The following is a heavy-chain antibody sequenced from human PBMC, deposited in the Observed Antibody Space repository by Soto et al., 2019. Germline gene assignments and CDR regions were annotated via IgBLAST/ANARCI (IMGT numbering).Heavy chain of an antibody. CDR3: ARGTPVNYDILTGYYFMDY. CDR1: GGXFSGYY. CDR2: INHSGST. J-gene: IGHJ4*02. D-gene: IGHD3-9*01. Sequence: SETLSLTCAVYGGXFSGYYWSWIRQPPGKGLEWIGEINHSGSTNYNPSLKSRVTISVDTSKNQFSLKLSSVTAADTAVYYCARGTPVNYDILTGYYFMDYWGQGTLVTVSS. V-gene: IGHV4-34*01.